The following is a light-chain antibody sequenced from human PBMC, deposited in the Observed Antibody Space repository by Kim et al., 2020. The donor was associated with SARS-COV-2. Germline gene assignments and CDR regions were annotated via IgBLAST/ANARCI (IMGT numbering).Light chain of an antibody. V-gene: IGLV1-44*01. CDR1: SSNIGSNT. CDR3: AAWDDSLNAWV. CDR2: SNN. J-gene: IGLJ3*02. Sequence: GQRVTISRSGSSSNIGSNTVNWYQQLPGTAPKLLIYSNNQRPSGVPDRFSGSKSGTSVSLAISGLQSEDEADYYCAAWDDSLNAWVFGGGTKLTVL.